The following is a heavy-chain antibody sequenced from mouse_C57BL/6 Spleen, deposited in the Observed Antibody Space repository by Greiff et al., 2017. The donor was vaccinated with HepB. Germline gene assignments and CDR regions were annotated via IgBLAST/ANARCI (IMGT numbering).Heavy chain of an antibody. V-gene: IGHV1-53*01. CDR2: INHSNGGT. D-gene: IGHD1-1*01. Sequence: QVQLQQPGTELVKPGASVKLSCKASGYTFTSYWMHWVKQRPGQGLEWIGNINHSNGGTNYNEKFKSKATLTVDKASSTAYMQLSSLTSEDAAVYSCARRNYGSSPAWFADWGQGPLVTVSA. CDR1: GYTFTSYW. CDR3: ARRNYGSSPAWFAD. J-gene: IGHJ3*01.